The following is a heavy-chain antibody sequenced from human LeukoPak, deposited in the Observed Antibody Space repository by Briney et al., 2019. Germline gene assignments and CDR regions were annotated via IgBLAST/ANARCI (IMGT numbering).Heavy chain of an antibody. V-gene: IGHV3-21*01. CDR1: GFTFSSFS. CDR2: ISSSSSYI. CDR3: ARGSSSSLPA. Sequence: GGSLRLSCAASGFTFSSFSMNWVRQAPGEGLEWVSSISSSSSYIYYADSVKGRFTISRDNDKNSLYLQMNSLRAEDTAVYYCARGSSSSLPAGGQGTLVTVSS. J-gene: IGHJ4*02. D-gene: IGHD6-13*01.